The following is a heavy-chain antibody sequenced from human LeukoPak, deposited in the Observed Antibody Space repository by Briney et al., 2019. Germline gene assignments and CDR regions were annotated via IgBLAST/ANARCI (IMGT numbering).Heavy chain of an antibody. CDR2: ISWNSGSI. J-gene: IGHJ4*02. D-gene: IGHD2-8*01. CDR3: AKDLESGYCTNGVCSYFDY. CDR1: GFTFDDYA. V-gene: IGHV3-9*01. Sequence: GRSLRFSCAASGFTFDDYAMHWVRQAPGKGLEWVSGISWNSGSIGYADSVKGRFTISRDNAKNSLYLQMNSLRAEDTALYYCAKDLESGYCTNGVCSYFDYWGQGTLATVSS.